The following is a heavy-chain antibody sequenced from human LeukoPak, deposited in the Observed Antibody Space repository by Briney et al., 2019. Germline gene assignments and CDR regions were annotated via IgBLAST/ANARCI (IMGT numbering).Heavy chain of an antibody. CDR1: GFTFTHYA. CDR2: ITFNSDAI. CDR3: VRDRAAPDS. Sequence: GGSLRLSCAASGFTFTHYAMNWVRQAPGKGLEWLSYITFNSDAIYYADSVKGRFTVSRDNAKNSIYVQMNNLRAEDTAVYYCVRDRAAPDSWGQGTLVTVSS. V-gene: IGHV3-48*04. J-gene: IGHJ4*02. D-gene: IGHD3-10*01.